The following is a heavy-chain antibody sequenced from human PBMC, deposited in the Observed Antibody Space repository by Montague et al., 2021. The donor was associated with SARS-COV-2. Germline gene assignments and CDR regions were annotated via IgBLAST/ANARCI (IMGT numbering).Heavy chain of an antibody. D-gene: IGHD6-13*01. J-gene: IGHJ6*02. V-gene: IGHV4-39*01. CDR3: ASEGVEYSSSWYARYYYYGMDV. CDR2: IYYSGST. Sequence: SETLSLTCTVSGGSISSSSYYWGWIRQPPGKGLEWIGSIYYSGSTYYNPSLKSRVTISVDTSKSQFSLKLSSVTAADTAVYYCASEGVEYSSSWYARYYYYGMDVWGQGTTVTVSS. CDR1: GGSISSSSYY.